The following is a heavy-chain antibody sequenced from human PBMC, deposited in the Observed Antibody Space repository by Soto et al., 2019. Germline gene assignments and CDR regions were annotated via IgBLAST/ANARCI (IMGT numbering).Heavy chain of an antibody. CDR1: GGSISSSSYY. J-gene: IGHJ4*02. CDR2: IYYSGST. D-gene: IGHD2-15*01. V-gene: IGHV4-39*01. CDR3: ARALVGYCSGGSCYSAGYYFDY. Sequence: SETLSLTCTVSGGSISSSSYYWGWIRQPPGKGLEWIGSIYYSGSTYYNPSLKSRVTISVDTSKNQFSLKLSSVTAADTAVYYCARALVGYCSGGSCYSAGYYFDYWGQGTLVTVSS.